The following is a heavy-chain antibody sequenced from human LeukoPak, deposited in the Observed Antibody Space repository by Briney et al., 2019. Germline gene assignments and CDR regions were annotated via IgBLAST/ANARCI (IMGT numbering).Heavy chain of an antibody. CDR3: ARLVSDFWSGYYTEYYFDY. J-gene: IGHJ4*02. Sequence: ASVRVSCKASGYTFTSYGISWVRQAPGQGLEWMGWISAYNGNTNYAQKLQGRVTMTTDTSTSTAYVELRSLRSDDTAVYYCARLVSDFWSGYYTEYYFDYWGQGTLVTVSS. V-gene: IGHV1-18*01. CDR2: ISAYNGNT. CDR1: GYTFTSYG. D-gene: IGHD3-3*01.